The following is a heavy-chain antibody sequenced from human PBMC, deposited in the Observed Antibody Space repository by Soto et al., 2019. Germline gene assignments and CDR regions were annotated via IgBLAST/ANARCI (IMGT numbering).Heavy chain of an antibody. CDR1: GDSVSSNSAA. CDR3: ARDACSGGSCLDAFDI. D-gene: IGHD2-15*01. Sequence: SQTLSLTCAISGDSVSSNSAAWNWIRQSPSRGLEWLGRTYYRSKWYNDYAVSVKSRITINPDTSKNQFSLQLNSVTPEDTAVYYCARDACSGGSCLDAFDIWGQGTMVTVSS. V-gene: IGHV6-1*01. CDR2: TYYRSKWYN. J-gene: IGHJ3*02.